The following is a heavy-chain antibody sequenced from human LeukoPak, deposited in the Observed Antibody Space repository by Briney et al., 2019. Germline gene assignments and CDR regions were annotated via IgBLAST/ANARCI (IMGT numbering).Heavy chain of an antibody. CDR3: ARDATYYYGSGSYKNNWFDP. J-gene: IGHJ5*02. Sequence: ASVKVSCKASVYTFTSYYMHWVRQAPGQGLEWMGIINPSGGSTSYAQKFQGRVTMTRDTSTSTVYMELSSLRSEDTAVYYCARDATYYYGSGSYKNNWFDPWGQGTLVTVSS. V-gene: IGHV1-46*01. D-gene: IGHD3-10*01. CDR1: VYTFTSYY. CDR2: INPSGGST.